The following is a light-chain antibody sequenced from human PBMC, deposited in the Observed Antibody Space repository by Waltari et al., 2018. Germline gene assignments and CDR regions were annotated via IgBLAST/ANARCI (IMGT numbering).Light chain of an antibody. J-gene: IGKJ5*01. CDR3: QQYASPPIT. CDR1: QNVGKNY. CDR2: GAS. Sequence: EILLTQSPGTLSLSPGERATLSCRASQNVGKNYLGWYQQRPGQPPRLLSFGASNRATGIPERFSGSGSGTDFTLTISRLESEDFAVYFCQQYASPPITFGQGTRLE. V-gene: IGKV3-20*01.